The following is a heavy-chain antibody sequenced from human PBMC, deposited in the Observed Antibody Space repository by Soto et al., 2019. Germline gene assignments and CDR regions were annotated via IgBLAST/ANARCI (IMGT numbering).Heavy chain of an antibody. CDR1: GGSISSGGFY. V-gene: IGHV4-31*03. CDR2: IYYNGST. J-gene: IGHJ4*02. D-gene: IGHD3-3*01. CDR3: ARVPHGKLRFPIDY. Sequence: SETLSLTCTVSGGSISSGGFYWSWIRQHPGEGLEWIGYIYYNGSTYYNPSLKSRLTISVDTSKNQFSLKLSSVTAADTAVYYCARVPHGKLRFPIDYWGQGTLVTVSS.